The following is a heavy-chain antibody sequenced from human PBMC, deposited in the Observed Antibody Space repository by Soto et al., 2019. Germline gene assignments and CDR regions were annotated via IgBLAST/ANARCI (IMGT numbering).Heavy chain of an antibody. V-gene: IGHV4-34*01. D-gene: IGHD3-10*01. Sequence: QVQLQQWGAGLLKPSETLSLTCAVNGGSFSGYYWSWIRQPPGKGLEWFGLVPHSGRPNYNPSLESRVTISADTSNNQISLRLSSFTAADSSAYFCARGIIRHMQWSGAVYNYHYYMAGWGEGTPVTVSS. CDR2: VPHSGRP. J-gene: IGHJ6*03. CDR3: ARGIIRHMQWSGAVYNYHYYMAG. CDR1: GGSFSGYY.